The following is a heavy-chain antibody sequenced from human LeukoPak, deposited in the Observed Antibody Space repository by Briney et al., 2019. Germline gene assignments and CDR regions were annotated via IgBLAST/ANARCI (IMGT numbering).Heavy chain of an antibody. D-gene: IGHD2-2*01. CDR2: ISYSGST. J-gene: IGHJ5*02. Sequence: SETLSLTCTVSDDSISDYYRGWIRQPPGKGLEWIGYISYSGSTNYNPSLKSRVSISIDTSKNQFSLNLSSVTAADTAVYYCASGGYCSSTTCYPNWFDPWGQGTLVTVSS. CDR1: DDSISDYY. V-gene: IGHV4-59*01. CDR3: ASGGYCSSTTCYPNWFDP.